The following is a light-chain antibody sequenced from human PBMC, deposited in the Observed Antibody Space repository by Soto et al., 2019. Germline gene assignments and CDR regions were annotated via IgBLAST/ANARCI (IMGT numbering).Light chain of an antibody. Sequence: DIQMTQSPSTLSGSVGDRVTITCRASQTISSWLAWYQQKPGKAPKLLIYKASTLKSGVPSRFSGSGSVTEFTLTISSLQPDDFATYYCQQYNSYSVAFGQGTKVELK. V-gene: IGKV1-5*03. CDR3: QQYNSYSVA. CDR1: QTISSW. J-gene: IGKJ1*01. CDR2: KAS.